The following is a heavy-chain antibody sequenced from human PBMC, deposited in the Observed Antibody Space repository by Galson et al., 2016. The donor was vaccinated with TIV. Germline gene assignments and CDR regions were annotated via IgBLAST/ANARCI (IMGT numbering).Heavy chain of an antibody. J-gene: IGHJ4*02. CDR3: ASGWGLGIVATLFDK. V-gene: IGHV3-11*04. D-gene: IGHD2-21*01. CDR2: IGHSGNNI. CDR1: GFTFSDYY. Sequence: SLRLSCAASGFTFSDYYINWIRQAPGKGLEWVSFIGHSGNNIYYADSVKGRFTISRDNAKNLLYLQMNSLRAEDTAVYYCASGWGLGIVATLFDKWGQGTLVTVSS.